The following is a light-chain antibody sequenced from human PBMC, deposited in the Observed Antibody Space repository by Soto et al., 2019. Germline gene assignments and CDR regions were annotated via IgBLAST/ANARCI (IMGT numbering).Light chain of an antibody. CDR1: QRVSTT. CDR3: QQYNNWPSGT. CDR2: GAS. J-gene: IGKJ1*01. V-gene: IGKV3-15*01. Sequence: EIVMTQSPATLSVSPGERATLSCRASQRVSTTLAWYKQKPGQAPRLLIYGASTRATGIPARFSGSGSGTEFTLTISSLQSEDFAVYYCQQYNNWPSGTFGQGTKVEIK.